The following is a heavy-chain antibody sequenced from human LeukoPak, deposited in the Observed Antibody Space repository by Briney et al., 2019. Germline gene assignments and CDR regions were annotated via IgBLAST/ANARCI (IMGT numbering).Heavy chain of an antibody. D-gene: IGHD1-26*01. CDR2: ISYDGTNK. J-gene: IGHJ4*02. CDR1: GFTFSSYD. Sequence: SLRLSCAASGFTFSSYDMHWVRQAPGKGLEWVTVISYDGTNKYYGDSVKGRFTISRDNSKNTLYLKMNSLRAEDTAVYYCAKEGSNGDFDYWGQGTLVTASS. V-gene: IGHV3-30*18. CDR3: AKEGSNGDFDY.